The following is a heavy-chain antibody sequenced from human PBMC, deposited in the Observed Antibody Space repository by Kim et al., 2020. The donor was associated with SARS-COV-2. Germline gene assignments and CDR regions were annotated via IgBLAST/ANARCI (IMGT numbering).Heavy chain of an antibody. CDR1: GYTFTSYA. CDR3: ARDREVSGYYYGSGSYYSAFDI. V-gene: IGHV7-4-1*02. CDR2: INTNTGNP. D-gene: IGHD3-10*01. Sequence: ASVKVSCKASGYTFTSYAMNWVRQAPGQGLEWMGWINTNTGNPTYAQGFTGRFVFSLDTSVSTAYLQISSLKAEDTAVYYCARDREVSGYYYGSGSYYSAFDIWGQGTMVTVSS. J-gene: IGHJ3*02.